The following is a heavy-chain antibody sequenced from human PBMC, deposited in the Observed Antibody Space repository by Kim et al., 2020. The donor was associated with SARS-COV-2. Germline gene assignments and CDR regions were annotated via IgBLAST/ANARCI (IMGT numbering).Heavy chain of an antibody. Sequence: VKGRFTVSRDNSQTTLFLQRDSLRPEDTAMYYCAREGHSSGRAGTFDYWGQGTLVTVSS. V-gene: IGHV3-30*01. CDR3: AREGHSSGRAGTFDY. D-gene: IGHD6-19*01. J-gene: IGHJ4*02.